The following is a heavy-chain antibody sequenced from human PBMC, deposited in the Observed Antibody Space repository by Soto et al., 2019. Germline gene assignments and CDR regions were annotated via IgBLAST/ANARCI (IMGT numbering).Heavy chain of an antibody. D-gene: IGHD3-10*01. CDR3: AKGDYYGSGSYSGSGYYFDY. Sequence: EVQLLESGGGLVQPGGSLRLSCASSGFTFSSYAMSWVRQAPGKGLEWVSAISGSGGSTYYADSVKGRFTISRDNSKNTLYLQMNSLRAEDTAVYYCAKGDYYGSGSYSGSGYYFDYWGQGTLVTVSS. J-gene: IGHJ4*02. V-gene: IGHV3-23*01. CDR2: ISGSGGST. CDR1: GFTFSSYA.